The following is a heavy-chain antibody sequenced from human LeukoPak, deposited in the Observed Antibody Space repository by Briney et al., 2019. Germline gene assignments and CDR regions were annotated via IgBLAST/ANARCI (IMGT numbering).Heavy chain of an antibody. D-gene: IGHD1-26*01. CDR1: GGSISSGSYY. CDR3: ARAGELYNWFDP. CDR2: IYTSGST. Sequence: SETLSLTCTVSGGSISSGSYYWSWSRQPAGKGLEWIGRIYTSGSTNYNPSLKSRVTISVDTSKNQFSLKLSSVTAADTAVYYCARAGELYNWFDPWGQGTLVTVSS. J-gene: IGHJ5*02. V-gene: IGHV4-61*02.